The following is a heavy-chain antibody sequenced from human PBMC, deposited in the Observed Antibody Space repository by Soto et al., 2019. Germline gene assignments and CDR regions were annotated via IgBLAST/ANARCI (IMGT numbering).Heavy chain of an antibody. CDR3: ARAPVTHPYWYFDL. CDR1: GFTFSSYA. V-gene: IGHV3-30-3*01. D-gene: IGHD4-4*01. Sequence: QVQLVESGGGVVQPGRSLRLSCAASGFTFSSYAMHWVRQAPGKGLEWVAVISYDGSNKYYADSVKGRFTISRDNSKNALYRQMNSLRAEDTAVYYCARAPVTHPYWYFDLWGRGTLVTVSS. J-gene: IGHJ2*01. CDR2: ISYDGSNK.